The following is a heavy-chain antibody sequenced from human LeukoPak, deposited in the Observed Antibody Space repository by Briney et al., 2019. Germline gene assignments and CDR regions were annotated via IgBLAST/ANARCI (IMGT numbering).Heavy chain of an antibody. Sequence: ASVKVSCKSSGYIFINYGIGWARQAPGQRLEWMGGISDHNGTPNYAPKFESRVTMTTDISTSTAYMELTSLTSADAAVYYCARDAVLGAPYTDHWGQGTLVTVSS. CDR1: GYIFINYG. CDR3: ARDAVLGAPYTDH. CDR2: ISDHNGTP. J-gene: IGHJ5*02. D-gene: IGHD3-3*02. V-gene: IGHV1-18*01.